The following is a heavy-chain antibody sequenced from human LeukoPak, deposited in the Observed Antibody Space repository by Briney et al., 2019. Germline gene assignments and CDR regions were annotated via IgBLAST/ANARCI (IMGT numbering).Heavy chain of an antibody. J-gene: IGHJ4*02. CDR2: IYPCESDT. D-gene: IGHD3-10*01. Sequence: GESLKISCKGSGYRFTSYWIAWVRQMPGKGLEGMGIIYPCESDTRYSPSFQGQVTISAVKTIRTAYLQWANEQPEGPGHGYCARFQRFGELFSDYWGQGTLVTVPS. V-gene: IGHV5-51*01. CDR1: GYRFTSYW. CDR3: ARFQRFGELFSDY.